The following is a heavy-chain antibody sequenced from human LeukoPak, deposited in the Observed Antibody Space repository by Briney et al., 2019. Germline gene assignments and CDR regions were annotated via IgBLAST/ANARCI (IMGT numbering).Heavy chain of an antibody. CDR1: GVTFSSYS. J-gene: IGHJ4*02. CDR2: IKQDGSEK. CDR3: ARVSRSGWVPYFDY. V-gene: IGHV3-7*01. Sequence: GGSLRLSCAASGVTFSSYSMNWVRHAPGKGLEWVANIKQDGSEKYYVDSVKGRFTISRDNAKNSLYLQMNSLRAEDTAVYYCARVSRSGWVPYFDYWGQGTLVTVSS. D-gene: IGHD6-19*01.